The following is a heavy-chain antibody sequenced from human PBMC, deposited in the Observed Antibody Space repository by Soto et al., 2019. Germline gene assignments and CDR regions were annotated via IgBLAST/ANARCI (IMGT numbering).Heavy chain of an antibody. Sequence: EVQLLESGGGLVQPGGSLRLSCAASGFTFGSYAMNWVRQAPGKGLEWVSAITDTGGDTKYADSVRGRFTMSRDNSKKTLYLQMNSLRVEDSALYYCARGSTDSYPGSRIFDFWGRGTLVTVSS. CDR3: ARGSTDSYPGSRIFDF. CDR1: GFTFGSYA. CDR2: ITDTGGDT. V-gene: IGHV3-23*01. D-gene: IGHD3-10*01. J-gene: IGHJ4*02.